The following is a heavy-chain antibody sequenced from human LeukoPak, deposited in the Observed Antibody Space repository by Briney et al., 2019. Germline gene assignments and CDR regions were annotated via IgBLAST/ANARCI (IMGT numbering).Heavy chain of an antibody. J-gene: IGHJ4*02. Sequence: GGSLRLSCAASGFTFRNYAMHWVRQAPGKGLEWVAFIWFDGSNKHYADSVKGRFTISRDNSEDTLYLQMNSLRAEDTAVYYCVRDPSGSGFAFDSWGQGALVTVSS. CDR3: VRDPSGSGFAFDS. CDR2: IWFDGSNK. CDR1: GFTFRNYA. D-gene: IGHD1-1*01. V-gene: IGHV3-33*08.